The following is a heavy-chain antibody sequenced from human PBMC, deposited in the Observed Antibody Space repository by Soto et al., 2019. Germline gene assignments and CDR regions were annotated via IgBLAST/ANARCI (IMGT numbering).Heavy chain of an antibody. CDR1: GGSISSSSYY. CDR2: IYYSGST. D-gene: IGHD3-16*01. CDR3: ARHYTSYYYCGMDV. Sequence: SETLSLTCTVSGGSISSSSYYWGWIRQPPGKGLEWIGSIYYSGSTYYNPSRKSRVSISVDTSKSQFSLKLSSVTAADTDVYYWARHYTSYYYCGMDVWGQGTTVTV. V-gene: IGHV4-39*01. J-gene: IGHJ6*01.